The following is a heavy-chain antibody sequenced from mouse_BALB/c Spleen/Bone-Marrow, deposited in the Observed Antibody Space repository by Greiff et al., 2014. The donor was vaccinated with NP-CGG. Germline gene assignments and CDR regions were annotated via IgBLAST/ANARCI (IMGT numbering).Heavy chain of an antibody. V-gene: IGHV5-12-2*01. CDR1: GFTFSYYT. CDR3: ARDGYDVGGALGY. J-gene: IGHJ4*01. D-gene: IGHD2-2*01. Sequence: DVQLQESGGGLVQPGGSLKLSCAASGFTFSYYTMSWVRQTPEKRLEWVAYISNGGSSTYHPDTVKGRFTISRDNAKNTLYLQMSSLKSEDTAMYYCARDGYDVGGALGYWGQGTSVTVSS. CDR2: ISNGGSST.